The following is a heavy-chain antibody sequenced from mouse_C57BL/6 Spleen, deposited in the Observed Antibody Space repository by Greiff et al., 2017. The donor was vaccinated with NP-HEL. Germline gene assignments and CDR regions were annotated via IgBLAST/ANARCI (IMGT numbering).Heavy chain of an antibody. CDR3: AREGANWDFDY. D-gene: IGHD4-1*01. CDR1: GFTFSSYA. Sequence: VESGGGLVKPGGSLKLSCAASGFTFSSYAMSWVRQTPEKRLEWVATISDGGSYTYYPDNVKGRFTISRDNAKNNLYLQMSHLKSEDTAMYYCAREGANWDFDYWGQGTTLTVSS. J-gene: IGHJ2*01. V-gene: IGHV5-4*01. CDR2: ISDGGSYT.